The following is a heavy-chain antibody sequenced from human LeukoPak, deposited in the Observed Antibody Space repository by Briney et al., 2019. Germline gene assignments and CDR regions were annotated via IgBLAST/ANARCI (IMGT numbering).Heavy chain of an antibody. CDR3: ARGPLINSRGRHAHFDF. D-gene: IGHD3-22*01. J-gene: IGHJ4*02. Sequence: GASVKVSCKASGYSFTDKYMHWVRQAPGQGLECMGWINPNSGDTHFARNFQDTVTMTRDTSITTVYMSLTRLTSADTAVYYCARGPLINSRGRHAHFDFWGQGTGVTVSS. V-gene: IGHV1-2*02. CDR1: GYSFTDKY. CDR2: INPNSGDT.